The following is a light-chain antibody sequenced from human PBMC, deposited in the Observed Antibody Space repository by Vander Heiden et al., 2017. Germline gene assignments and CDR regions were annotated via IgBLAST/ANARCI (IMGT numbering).Light chain of an antibody. V-gene: IGKV3D-11*02. J-gene: IGKJ4*01. Sequence: IVLPHSPATLSVSIGDRATLSCRASQSISSYLAWYQQKPGQAPRLLIYDASNRATGIPARFSGSGPGTDFTLTISSLEPEDFAVYYCQQHNSWPRTFGGGTKVEIK. CDR3: QQHNSWPRT. CDR2: DAS. CDR1: QSISSY.